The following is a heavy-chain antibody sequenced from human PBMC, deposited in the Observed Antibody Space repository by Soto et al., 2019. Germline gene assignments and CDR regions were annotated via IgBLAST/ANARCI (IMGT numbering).Heavy chain of an antibody. CDR1: GGFVSSRSYS. CDR2: IYSSENT. Sequence: SETLSLTCSVSGGFVSSRSYSWGWIRQSPGKGLEWIGTIYSSENTYYNPSLLSRVTISVDTSKNEFSLRLSSVTAADTAVYYCARLNGYCISTNCHGYYGMDVWGQGTTVTVSS. CDR3: ARLNGYCISTNCHGYYGMDV. V-gene: IGHV4-39*01. D-gene: IGHD2-2*03. J-gene: IGHJ6*02.